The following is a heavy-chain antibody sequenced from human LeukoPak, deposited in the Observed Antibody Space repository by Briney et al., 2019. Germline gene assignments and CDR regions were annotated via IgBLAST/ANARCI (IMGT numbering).Heavy chain of an antibody. CDR3: ARPRIVGATMDAFDI. CDR1: GYSISSGYY. CDR2: LSHSGSS. D-gene: IGHD1-26*01. J-gene: IGHJ3*02. Sequence: SETLSLTCTVSGYSISSGYYWDWIRQPPGKGLEWIGTLSHSGSSYYNPSLKSRVTISVDTSKNQFSLKLSSVTAADTAVYYCARPRIVGATMDAFDIWGQGTMVTVSS. V-gene: IGHV4-38-2*02.